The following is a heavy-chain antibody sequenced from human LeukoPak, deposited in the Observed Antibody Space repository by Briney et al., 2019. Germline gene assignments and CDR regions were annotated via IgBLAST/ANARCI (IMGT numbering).Heavy chain of an antibody. CDR1: GFTFDDYA. CDR3: AKDIITLTTAVPDY. Sequence: GRSLRLSCAASGFTFDDYAMHWVRQAPGKGLEWVSGISWNSGSIGYADSVKGRFTISRDNAKNSLYLQMNSLRAEDTALYYCAKDIITLTTAVPDYWGQGTLVTVSS. V-gene: IGHV3-9*01. D-gene: IGHD4-23*01. J-gene: IGHJ4*02. CDR2: ISWNSGSI.